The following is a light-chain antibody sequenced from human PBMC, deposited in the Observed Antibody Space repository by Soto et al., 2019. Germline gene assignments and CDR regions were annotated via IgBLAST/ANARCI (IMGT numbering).Light chain of an antibody. CDR1: QSVSSY. CDR2: DAS. V-gene: IGKV3-11*01. J-gene: IGKJ1*01. Sequence: EIVLTQSPATLSLSPGERATLSCRASQSVSSYLAWYQQKPGQAPRLLIYDASNRATDIPARFSGSGSGTDFTITMSSLEPEDFAVYYCLQRSGWAWTVGQGTKVEIK. CDR3: LQRSGWAWT.